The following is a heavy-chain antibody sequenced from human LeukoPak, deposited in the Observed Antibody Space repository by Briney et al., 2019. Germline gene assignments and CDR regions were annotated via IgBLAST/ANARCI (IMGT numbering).Heavy chain of an antibody. J-gene: IGHJ4*02. CDR3: ARGVWNDYYFDY. CDR2: IYSTTAS. V-gene: IGHV4-39*02. Sequence: SETLSLTCTVSGGSVSSMSHFWGWIRQPPGKGLEWIGSIYSTTASYYNPSLGSRVTISVDTSKNQLSLELTSVTAADTAVYYCARGVWNDYYFDYWGQRTLVTVSS. D-gene: IGHD1-1*01. CDR1: GGSVSSMSHF.